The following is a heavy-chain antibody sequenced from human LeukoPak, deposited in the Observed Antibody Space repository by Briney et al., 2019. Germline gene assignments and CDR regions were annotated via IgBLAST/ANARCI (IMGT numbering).Heavy chain of an antibody. CDR2: ISWNSGTT. V-gene: IGHV3-9*01. CDR3: AKDKSAMVRGVGDAFDI. D-gene: IGHD3-10*01. CDR1: GFTFDDYA. J-gene: IGHJ3*02. Sequence: GGSLRLSCAASGFTFDDYAMYWVRQAPGKGLEWVSGISWNSGTTGYADSVKGRFTISRDNAKNSLYLQMNSLRAEDTALYYCAKDKSAMVRGVGDAFDIWGQGTMVTVSS.